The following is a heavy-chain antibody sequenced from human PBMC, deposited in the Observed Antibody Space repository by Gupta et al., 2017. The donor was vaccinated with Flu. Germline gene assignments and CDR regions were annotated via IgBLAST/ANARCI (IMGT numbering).Heavy chain of an antibody. CDR1: GFTFSSYA. CDR3: ASGVVPAAIGRYYYGMDV. J-gene: IGHJ6*02. CDR2: ISGSGGST. D-gene: IGHD2-2*02. V-gene: IGHV3-23*01. Sequence: EVQLLESGGGLVQPGGSMRLSCAAPGFTFSSYAMSWVRQAPWKGRGWVSAISGSGGSTYYADSVKGRVTISRDNSKNTLYLQMNSLRAEDTAVYYCASGVVPAAIGRYYYGMDVWGQGTTVTVSS.